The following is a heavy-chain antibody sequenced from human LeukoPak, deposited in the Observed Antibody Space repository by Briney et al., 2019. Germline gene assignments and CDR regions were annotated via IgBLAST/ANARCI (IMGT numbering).Heavy chain of an antibody. D-gene: IGHD3-10*01. CDR2: IYYSGST. Sequence: SETLSLTCNVSGGSISSYYWSWIRQPPGKGLEWIGYIYYSGSTNYNPSLKSRVTISVDTSKNQFSLKLSSVTAADTAVYYCARVVSVVRGVIAPDWFDPWGQGTLVTVSS. V-gene: IGHV4-59*01. CDR1: GGSISSYY. CDR3: ARVVSVVRGVIAPDWFDP. J-gene: IGHJ5*02.